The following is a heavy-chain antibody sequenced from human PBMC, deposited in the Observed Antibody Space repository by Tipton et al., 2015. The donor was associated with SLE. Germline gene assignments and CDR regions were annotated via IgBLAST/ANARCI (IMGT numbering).Heavy chain of an antibody. J-gene: IGHJ4*02. V-gene: IGHV4-39*07. D-gene: IGHD7-27*01. CDR2: ISYSGAT. CDR1: GGSISGYF. CDR3: ARLTPWGYDY. Sequence: LRLSCTVSGGSISGYFWDWIRQPPGKGLMLIGSISYSGATSYNPSLKSRVTISVDTSKNQFSLSLISVTAADTAVYYCARLTPWGYDYWGPGMLVTVSS.